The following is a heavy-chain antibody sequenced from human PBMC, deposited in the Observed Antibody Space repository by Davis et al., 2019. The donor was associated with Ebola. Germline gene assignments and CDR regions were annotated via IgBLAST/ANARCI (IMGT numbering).Heavy chain of an antibody. CDR1: GFTFSSVP. CDR3: ARVGSSTNCYGR. D-gene: IGHD2-2*01. V-gene: IGHV3-48*04. Sequence: GESLKTPCAASGFTFSSVPMSRGRQAPGKGLEWVSYISSSGSTIYYADSVKGRFTISRDNAKNSLYLQMNSLRAEDTAVYYCARVGSSTNCYGRWGQGTLVTVSS. CDR2: ISSSGSTI. J-gene: IGHJ4*02.